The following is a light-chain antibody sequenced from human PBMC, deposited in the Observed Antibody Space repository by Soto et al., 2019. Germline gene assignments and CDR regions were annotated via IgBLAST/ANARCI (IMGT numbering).Light chain of an antibody. J-gene: IGKJ1*01. V-gene: IGKV1-5*03. Sequence: DIQMTQSPSTLSGSVGDRVTITCRASQTISSWLAWYQQKPGKAPKLLIYKASTLKSGVPSRFSGSGSGTEITRTISSLQPEDYATYFCQEYGTSFTWTFGQGTKVDIK. CDR1: QTISSW. CDR2: KAS. CDR3: QEYGTSFTWT.